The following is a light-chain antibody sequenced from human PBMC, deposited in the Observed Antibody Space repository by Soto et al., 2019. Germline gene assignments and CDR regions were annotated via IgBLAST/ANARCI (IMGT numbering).Light chain of an antibody. J-gene: IGKJ4*01. V-gene: IGKV3-15*01. CDR1: QGVGST. CDR3: QQRSNWPPLT. Sequence: ELVLTQSPATLSVSPGERATLSCRASQGVGSTLAWYQQEPGRAPRLLIYDASTRATGIPARFSGAGSGTEFTLTISGLQSDDFAVYYCQQRSNWPPLTFGGGTKVEIK. CDR2: DAS.